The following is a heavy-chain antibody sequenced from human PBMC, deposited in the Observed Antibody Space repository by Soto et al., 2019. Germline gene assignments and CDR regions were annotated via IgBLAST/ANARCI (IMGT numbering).Heavy chain of an antibody. J-gene: IGHJ6*02. D-gene: IGHD6-13*01. V-gene: IGHV3-23*01. Sequence: EVQLLESGGGLVQPGGSLRLSCAASGFTFSSYAMSWVRQAPGKGLEWVSAISGSGGSTYYADSVKGRFTISRDNSKNTLYLQMNSLRAEDTAVYYCAKDPLLWDSSSIRSYDYGMDVCGQGTTVTVSS. CDR1: GFTFSSYA. CDR3: AKDPLLWDSSSIRSYDYGMDV. CDR2: ISGSGGST.